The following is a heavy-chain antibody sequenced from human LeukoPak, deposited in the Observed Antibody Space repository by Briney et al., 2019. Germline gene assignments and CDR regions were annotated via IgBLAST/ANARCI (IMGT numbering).Heavy chain of an antibody. CDR2: VNPNNGVP. CDR1: GHTFTGYY. Sequence: ASVKVSCKASGHTFTGYYMHWVRQAPGQGLEWMGRVNPNNGVPNYAQKFQGRVTLTRDSAISTFYMELSSLRSDVTDVYFCAREVGYSSSYYGRFDPWGQGTLVIVSS. CDR3: AREVGYSSSYYGRFDP. D-gene: IGHD2-2*01. V-gene: IGHV1-2*05. J-gene: IGHJ5*02.